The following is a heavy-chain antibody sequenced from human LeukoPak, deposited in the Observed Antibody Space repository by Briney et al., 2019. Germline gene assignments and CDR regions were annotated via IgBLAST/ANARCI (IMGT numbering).Heavy chain of an antibody. CDR1: GGSISSYY. CDR2: IYTSGST. CDR3: ARDGTEGYSSSWYYGYYYYMDV. D-gene: IGHD6-13*01. V-gene: IGHV4-4*07. J-gene: IGHJ6*03. Sequence: PSETLSLTCTVSGGSISSYYWSWIRHPAGKRLEWIGRIYTSGSTNCNPSLKSRVTMSVDTSKNQFSLKLSSVTAADTAVYYCARDGTEGYSSSWYYGYYYYMDVWGKGTTVTISS.